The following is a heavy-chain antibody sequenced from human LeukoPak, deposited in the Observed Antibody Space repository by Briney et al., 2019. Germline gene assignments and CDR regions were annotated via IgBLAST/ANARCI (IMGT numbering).Heavy chain of an antibody. CDR2: IYTSGST. D-gene: IGHD4-17*01. J-gene: IGHJ4*02. Sequence: YWXXIRQPGGKGMELIVLIYTSGSTHYNPSLTSRGNMSVEKSKNKFSLKLSSVTAADTAAYYCARLQDHGFFDYWGQGTLVTVSS. CDR3: ARLQDHGFFDY. CDR1: Y. V-gene: IGHV4-4*07.